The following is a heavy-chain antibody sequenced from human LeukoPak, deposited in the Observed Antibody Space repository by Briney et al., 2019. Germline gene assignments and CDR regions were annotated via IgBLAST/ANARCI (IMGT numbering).Heavy chain of an antibody. CDR3: AHQIIMAGAFDI. D-gene: IGHD3-10*01. CDR2: ISGSGGST. V-gene: IGHV3-23*01. CDR1: GFPFNKYA. Sequence: GSLRLSCAVLGFPFNKYAMRWVRQAPGKGLEGVSGISGSGGSTYYADSVKGRFTISRDNSKNTLSLQMNSLRAEDTAVYYCAHQIIMAGAFDIWGEGTMVTVAS. J-gene: IGHJ3*02.